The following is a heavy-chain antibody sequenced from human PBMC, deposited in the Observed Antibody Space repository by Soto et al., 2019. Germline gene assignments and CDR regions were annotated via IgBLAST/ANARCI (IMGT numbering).Heavy chain of an antibody. CDR3: AREAAALGNDY. J-gene: IGHJ4*02. Sequence: QVQLVQSGAEVKKPGASVKVSCKASGYTFTSYDINWVRQATGQGLEWMGWVNPNRGNTGYAQKFQGRVIMTRNTSISTAYMELSSLRSEDTAVHYCAREAAALGNDYWGQGTLVTVSS. D-gene: IGHD2-2*01. V-gene: IGHV1-8*01. CDR2: VNPNRGNT. CDR1: GYTFTSYD.